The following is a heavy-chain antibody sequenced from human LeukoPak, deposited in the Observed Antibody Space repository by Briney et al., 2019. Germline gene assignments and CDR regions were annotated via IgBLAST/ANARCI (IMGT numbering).Heavy chain of an antibody. CDR2: IYHSGST. CDR1: GGSISSSIYY. CDR3: ARHGGGYSSSSFDY. D-gene: IGHD6-6*01. Sequence: SETLSLTCTVSGGSISSSIYYWGWIRQPPGKGLEWIGSIYHSGSTYYNPSLKSRVTISVDTSKNQFSLKLSSVTAADTAVYYCARHGGGYSSSSFDYWGQGTLVTVSS. J-gene: IGHJ4*02. V-gene: IGHV4-39*01.